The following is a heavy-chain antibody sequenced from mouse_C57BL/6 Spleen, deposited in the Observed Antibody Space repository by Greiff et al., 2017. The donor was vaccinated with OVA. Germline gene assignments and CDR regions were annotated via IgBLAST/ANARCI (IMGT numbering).Heavy chain of an antibody. CDR1: GYTFTSYW. J-gene: IGHJ2*01. V-gene: IGHV1-50*01. D-gene: IGHD3-2*02. CDR2: LDPSDSYT. Sequence: QVQLQQPGAELVKPGASVKLSCKASGYTFTSYWMQWVKQRPGQGLEWIGELDPSDSYTNYNQKFKGKATLTVDTSSSTAYMQLSSLTSEDSAVYYGARRDSSGYVDYWGQGTTLTVSS. CDR3: ARRDSSGYVDY.